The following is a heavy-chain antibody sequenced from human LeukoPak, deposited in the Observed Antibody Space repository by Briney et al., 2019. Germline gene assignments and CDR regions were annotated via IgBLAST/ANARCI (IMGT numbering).Heavy chain of an antibody. Sequence: SETLSLTCAVYGGSFSGYYWSWIRQPAGKGLEWIGRIYTSGSTNYNPSLKSRVTMSVDTSKNQFSLKLSSVTAADTAVYYCARDYERYQLLNDAFDIWGQGTMVTVSS. CDR3: ARDYERYQLLNDAFDI. V-gene: IGHV4-4*07. CDR1: GGSFSGYY. D-gene: IGHD2-2*01. CDR2: IYTSGST. J-gene: IGHJ3*02.